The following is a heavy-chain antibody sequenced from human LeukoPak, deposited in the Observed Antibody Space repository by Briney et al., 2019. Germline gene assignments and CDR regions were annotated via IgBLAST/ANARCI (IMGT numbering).Heavy chain of an antibody. J-gene: IGHJ4*02. V-gene: IGHV4-4*08. D-gene: IGHD3-9*01. Sequence: SETLSLTCTVSGGSISSYYWSWIRQPPGKGLEWIGYIYYSGSTNYNPSLKSRVTISVDTSKNQFSLKLSSVTAADTAVYYCARELKFTYYGILTGYYESGGYFDYWGQGTLVTVSS. CDR1: GGSISSYY. CDR3: ARELKFTYYGILTGYYESGGYFDY. CDR2: IYYSGST.